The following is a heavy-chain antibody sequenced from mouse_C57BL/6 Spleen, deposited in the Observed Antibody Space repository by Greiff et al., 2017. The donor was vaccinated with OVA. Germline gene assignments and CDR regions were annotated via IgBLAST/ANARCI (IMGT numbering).Heavy chain of an antibody. J-gene: IGHJ1*03. CDR2: IYPGDGDT. CDR1: GYAFSSYW. V-gene: IGHV1-80*01. CDR3: ARSDDYGGYFDV. D-gene: IGHD2-4*01. Sequence: QVQLKESGAELVKPGASVKISCKASGYAFSSYWMNWVKQRPGKGLEWIGQIYPGDGDTNYNGKFKGKATLTADKSSSTAYMQLSSLTSEDSAVYFCARSDDYGGYFDVWGTGTTVTVSS.